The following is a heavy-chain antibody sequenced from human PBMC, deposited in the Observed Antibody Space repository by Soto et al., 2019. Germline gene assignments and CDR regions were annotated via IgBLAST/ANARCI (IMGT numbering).Heavy chain of an antibody. Sequence: EVQLLESGGGLVQPGGSLRLSCAASGFTFSSYAMSWVRQALGKGLEWVSAISGSGGSTYYADSVKGRFTISRDNSKNTLYLQMNSLRAEDTAVYYCAKDLRFLEWLLLEVYYYYGMDVWGQGTTVTVSS. D-gene: IGHD3-3*01. CDR3: AKDLRFLEWLLLEVYYYYGMDV. CDR2: ISGSGGST. J-gene: IGHJ6*02. CDR1: GFTFSSYA. V-gene: IGHV3-23*01.